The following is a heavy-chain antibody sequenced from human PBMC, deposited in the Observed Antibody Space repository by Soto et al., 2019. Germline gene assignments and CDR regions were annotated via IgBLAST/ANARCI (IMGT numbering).Heavy chain of an antibody. CDR2: IYYSGST. CDR3: ASGGKVAARPHFDY. D-gene: IGHD6-6*01. V-gene: IGHV4-59*01. Sequence: QVQLQESGPGLVKPSETLSLTCTVSGGSISSYYWSWIRQPPGKGLEWIGYIYYSGSTNYNPSLKSRVTISVDTSKNQFSLKLSSVTAADTAVYYCASGGKVAARPHFDYWGQGTLVTVSS. CDR1: GGSISSYY. J-gene: IGHJ4*02.